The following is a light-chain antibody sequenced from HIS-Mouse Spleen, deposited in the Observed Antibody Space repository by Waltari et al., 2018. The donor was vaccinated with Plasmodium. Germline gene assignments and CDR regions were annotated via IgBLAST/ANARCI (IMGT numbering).Light chain of an antibody. CDR2: GAS. J-gene: IGKJ3*01. CDR3: QQYNNCSFT. V-gene: IGKV3-15*01. CDR1: QRVSSN. Sequence: EIVMTQSPATLSVSPGERATLSCRASQRVSSNLAWYQQKPGQAPRLLIYGASNRATGIPARFSGSGSGTEFTLTISSLQSEDFAVYYCQQYNNCSFTFGPGTKVDIK.